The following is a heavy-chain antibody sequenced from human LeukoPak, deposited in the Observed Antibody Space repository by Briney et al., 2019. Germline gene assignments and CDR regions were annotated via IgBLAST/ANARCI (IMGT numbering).Heavy chain of an antibody. CDR3: ARTTGSSWSNQYYYYYMDV. CDR2: ISAYNGNT. Sequence: ASVKVSCKASGYTFTSYGISWVRQAPGQGLEWMGWISAYNGNTNYAQKLQGRVTMTTDTSTSTAYMELRSLRSDDTAVYYCARTTGSSWSNQYYYYYMDVWGKGTTVTVSS. D-gene: IGHD6-13*01. V-gene: IGHV1-18*01. J-gene: IGHJ6*03. CDR1: GYTFTSYG.